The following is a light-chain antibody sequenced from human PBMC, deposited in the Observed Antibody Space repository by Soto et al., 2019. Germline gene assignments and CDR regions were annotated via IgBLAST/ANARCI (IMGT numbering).Light chain of an antibody. CDR2: AAS. J-gene: IGKJ5*01. CDR1: QNINSY. CDR3: HQSYDIPT. Sequence: DIQMTQSPSSLSASVGDRVTITCRARQNINSYLNWYQQKPGKAPKLLIYAASSLQSGFPSRFSGSGSGTDFTLTVSSLQPEDFATYYCHQSYDIPTFGQGTRLEIK. V-gene: IGKV1-39*01.